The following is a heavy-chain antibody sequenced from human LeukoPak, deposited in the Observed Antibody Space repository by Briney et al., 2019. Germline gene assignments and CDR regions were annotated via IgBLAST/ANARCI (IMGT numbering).Heavy chain of an antibody. CDR2: INPSGGST. J-gene: IGHJ5*02. Sequence: ASVKVSCKASGYTFTNYYMHWVRQAPGQGLEWMGIINPSGGSTSYAQKFQGRVTMTRDTSTSTVYTELSSLRSEDTAVYYCARENLPRYYYDSSGSYNWFDPWGQGTLVTVSS. V-gene: IGHV1-46*01. CDR3: ARENLPRYYYDSSGSYNWFDP. D-gene: IGHD3-22*01. CDR1: GYTFTNYY.